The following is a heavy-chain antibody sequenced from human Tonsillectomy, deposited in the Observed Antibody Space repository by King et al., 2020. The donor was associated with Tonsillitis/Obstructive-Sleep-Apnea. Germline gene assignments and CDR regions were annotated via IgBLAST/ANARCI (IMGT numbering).Heavy chain of an antibody. V-gene: IGHV4-59*01. CDR3: ARGEDYYGSGSYYDFDY. J-gene: IGHJ4*02. D-gene: IGHD3-10*01. Sequence: VQLQESGPGLVKPSETLSLTCTVSGGSISSYYWSWIRQPPGKGLEWIGYIYYSGSTNYNPSLKSRVTISVDTSKNQFSLKLSSVTAADTAVYYCARGEDYYGSGSYYDFDYWXQGTLVTVSS. CDR1: GGSISSYY. CDR2: IYYSGST.